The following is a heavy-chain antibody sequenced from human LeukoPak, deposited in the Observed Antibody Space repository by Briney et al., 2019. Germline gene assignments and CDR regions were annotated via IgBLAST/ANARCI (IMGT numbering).Heavy chain of an antibody. Sequence: PGGSLRLSCAASGFTFSSYGMHWVRQAPGKGLEWVAVISYDGSNNYYADSVKGRFTISRDNSKNTLFLQMNSLRAEDTAVYYCARDGSKQWLVPKPYYYYYYMDVWGKGTTVTVSS. J-gene: IGHJ6*03. CDR1: GFTFSSYG. CDR3: ARDGSKQWLVPKPYYYYYYMDV. D-gene: IGHD6-19*01. CDR2: ISYDGSNN. V-gene: IGHV3-30*03.